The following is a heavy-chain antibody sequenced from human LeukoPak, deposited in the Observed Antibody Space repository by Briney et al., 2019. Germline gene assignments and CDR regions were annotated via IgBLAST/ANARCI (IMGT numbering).Heavy chain of an antibody. CDR1: GFTLDDYA. J-gene: IGHJ4*02. CDR3: AKDVSRHFRYFDY. V-gene: IGHV3-9*01. Sequence: GGSPRLSCAASGFTLDDYAMHWVRQAPGKGLEWVSGISWNSGSIGYADSVKGRFTISRDNAKNSLYLQMNNLRAEDTAVYYCAKDVSRHFRYFDYWGQGTLVTVSS. CDR2: ISWNSGSI.